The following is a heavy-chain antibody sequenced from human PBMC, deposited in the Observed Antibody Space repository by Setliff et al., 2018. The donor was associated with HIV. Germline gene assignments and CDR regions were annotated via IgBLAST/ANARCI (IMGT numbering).Heavy chain of an antibody. CDR3: TRSNWGSTPDFDY. V-gene: IGHV3-49*03. J-gene: IGHJ4*02. Sequence: GGSLRLSCITSGFTFGDYVMSWFRQAPGKGLEWVGFIRSKAHGGTAEYAASVEVRFIISRDDSKSIADLQMNSLKTEDTAVHYCTRSNWGSTPDFDYWGQGTMVTVSS. D-gene: IGHD7-27*01. CDR1: GFTFGDYV. CDR2: IRSKAHGGTA.